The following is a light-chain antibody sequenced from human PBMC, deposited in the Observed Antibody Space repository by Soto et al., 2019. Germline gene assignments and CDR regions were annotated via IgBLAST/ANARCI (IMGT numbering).Light chain of an antibody. CDR1: QSVGSN. CDR3: QQYNSWPPLT. V-gene: IGKV3-15*01. J-gene: IGKJ4*01. Sequence: ELVLTQSPGTLSLSPGESATLSCRDSQSVGSNLAWYQQKPGQSPRLLIYGAYTRATGIPARFSGSGSETEFTLTISSLQSEDSAVYYCQQYNSWPPLTCGGGTKVDIK. CDR2: GAY.